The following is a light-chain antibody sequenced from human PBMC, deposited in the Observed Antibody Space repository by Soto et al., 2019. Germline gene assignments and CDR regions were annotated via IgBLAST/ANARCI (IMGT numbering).Light chain of an antibody. J-gene: IGKJ4*01. Sequence: EIVMTQSPATLSVSPGERATLSCRASQSVSSNLACYQQKPGQAPRLLIYGASSRATGIPDRFSGSGSGTDFTLTISRLEPEDFALYYCQQYGNSPLTFGGGTKVDIK. CDR1: QSVSSN. CDR2: GAS. CDR3: QQYGNSPLT. V-gene: IGKV3-20*01.